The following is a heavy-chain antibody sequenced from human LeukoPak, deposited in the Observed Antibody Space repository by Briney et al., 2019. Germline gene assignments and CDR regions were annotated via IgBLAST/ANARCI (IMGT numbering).Heavy chain of an antibody. Sequence: ASVKVSCKASGGTFSSYAISWVRQAPGQGLEWMGGIIPIFGTANYAQKLQGRVTMTTDTSTSTAYMELRSLRSDDTAVYYCARDGSYSGSYSEAFDIWGQGTMVTVSS. V-gene: IGHV1-69*05. D-gene: IGHD1-26*01. CDR3: ARDGSYSGSYSEAFDI. CDR1: GGTFSSYA. CDR2: IIPIFGTA. J-gene: IGHJ3*02.